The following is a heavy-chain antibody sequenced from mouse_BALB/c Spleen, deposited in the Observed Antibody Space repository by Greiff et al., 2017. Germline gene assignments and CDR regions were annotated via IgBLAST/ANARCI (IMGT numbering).Heavy chain of an antibody. D-gene: IGHD2-3*01. J-gene: IGHJ3*01. CDR2: ISSGSSTI. Sequence: DVQLVESGGGLVQPGGSRKLSCAASGFTFSSFGMHWVRQAPEKGLEWVAYISSGSSTIYYADTVKGRFTISRDNPKNTLFLQMTSLRSEDTAMYYCARSDDGYPAWFAYWGQGTLVTVSA. CDR3: ARSDDGYPAWFAY. V-gene: IGHV5-17*02. CDR1: GFTFSSFG.